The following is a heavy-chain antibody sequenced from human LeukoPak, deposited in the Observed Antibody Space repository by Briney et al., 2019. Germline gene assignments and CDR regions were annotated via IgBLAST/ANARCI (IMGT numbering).Heavy chain of an antibody. CDR2: INPSGGST. CDR3: ARDPTRYDFWSGYFDY. J-gene: IGHJ4*02. CDR1: GYTFTSYY. Sequence: ASVKVSCKASGYTFTSYYMHWVRQAPGQGLEWMGIINPSGGSTSYAQKFQGRVTMTRDTSTSTVYMELSSLRSEDTAVYYRARDPTRYDFWSGYFDYWGQGTLVTVSS. V-gene: IGHV1-46*01. D-gene: IGHD3-3*01.